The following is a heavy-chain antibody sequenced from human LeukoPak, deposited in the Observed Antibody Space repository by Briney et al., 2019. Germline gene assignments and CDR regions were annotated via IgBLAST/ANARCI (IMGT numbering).Heavy chain of an antibody. CDR3: ARAPSEIGGYYPKYFRH. CDR2: IKSDGKT. D-gene: IGHD3-22*01. Sequence: GGSLRLSCAASGFTFSSYWMHWVRQAPGKGLVWVSRIKSDGKTNYADSVKGRFTISRDNAKNTVSLRMNSLRAEDTGVYYCARAPSEIGGYYPKYFRHWGQGTLVTVSS. V-gene: IGHV3-74*01. J-gene: IGHJ1*01. CDR1: GFTFSSYW.